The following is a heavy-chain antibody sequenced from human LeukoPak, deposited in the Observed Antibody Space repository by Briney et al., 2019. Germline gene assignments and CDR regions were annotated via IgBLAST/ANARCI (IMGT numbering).Heavy chain of an antibody. V-gene: IGHV3-23*01. J-gene: IGHJ3*02. D-gene: IGHD2-15*01. Sequence: SGGSLRLSCAASGFTFSSYAMSWVRQAPGKGLEWVSAISGSGGSTYYADSVKGRFTISRDNSKNTLYLQMNSLRAEDTAVYYCAKDPEDIVVVVAATGLDAFDIWGQGTMVTVSS. CDR3: AKDPEDIVVVVAATGLDAFDI. CDR2: ISGSGGST. CDR1: GFTFSSYA.